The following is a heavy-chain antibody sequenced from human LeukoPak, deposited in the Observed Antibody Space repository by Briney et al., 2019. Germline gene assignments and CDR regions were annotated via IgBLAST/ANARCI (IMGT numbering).Heavy chain of an antibody. V-gene: IGHV3-30*04. CDR1: GFNFSRYA. D-gene: IGHD3/OR15-3a*01. CDR2: ISYDGNNK. J-gene: IGHJ3*02. CDR3: ARELDHGDI. Sequence: GGSLRLSCTTSGFNFSRYAMHWVRQAPGRGLEWVAAISYDGNNKYYADSVKGRFIISRDNSKNTLYLQMNSLRAEDTAVYYCARELDHGDIWGQGTMVTVSS.